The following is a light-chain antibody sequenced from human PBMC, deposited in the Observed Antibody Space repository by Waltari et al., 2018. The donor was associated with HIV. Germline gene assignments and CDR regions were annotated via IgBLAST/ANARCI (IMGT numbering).Light chain of an antibody. Sequence: DLAMTQSPDSLAVSLGERATINCKSSQSLLHSSNNKNHLAWYQQKPGQPPKLLVYWASPRESGVPDRFIGSGSGTDFTLTIRSLQAEDVAVYFCQQYHAFPLTFGGGTKVEIK. J-gene: IGKJ4*01. CDR3: QQYHAFPLT. CDR1: QSLLHSSNNKNH. V-gene: IGKV4-1*01. CDR2: WAS.